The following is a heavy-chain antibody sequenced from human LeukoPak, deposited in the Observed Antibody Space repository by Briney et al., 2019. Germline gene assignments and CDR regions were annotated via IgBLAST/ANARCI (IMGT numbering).Heavy chain of an antibody. CDR3: AKSMTLQWRGFFDL. Sequence: GGSLRLSCAASGFTFSTYAMSWVRQAPGKGLEWGSTISDSGAKTYYADSVRGRFTISRDNSKNTLYLQKNSLRADDTAIYYCAKSMTLQWRGFFDLWGRGTHVTVSS. D-gene: IGHD6-19*01. CDR2: ISDSGAKT. J-gene: IGHJ2*01. V-gene: IGHV3-23*01. CDR1: GFTFSTYA.